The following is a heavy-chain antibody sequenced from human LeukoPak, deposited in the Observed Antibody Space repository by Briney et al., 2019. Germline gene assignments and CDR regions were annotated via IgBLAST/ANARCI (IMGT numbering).Heavy chain of an antibody. CDR2: ISSSGSTI. V-gene: IGHV3-48*03. CDR1: GFTFSSYE. Sequence: GGSLRLSCAASGFTFSSYEMNWVRQAPGKGLEWVSYISSSGSTIYYADSVKGRFTISRDNAKNSLYLQMNSPRAEDTAVYYCAGEESLVVPAAMGYRGQGTLVTVSS. CDR3: AGEESLVVPAAMGY. J-gene: IGHJ4*02. D-gene: IGHD2-2*01.